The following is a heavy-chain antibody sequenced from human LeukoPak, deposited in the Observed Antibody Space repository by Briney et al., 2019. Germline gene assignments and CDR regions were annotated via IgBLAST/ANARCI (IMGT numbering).Heavy chain of an antibody. J-gene: IGHJ6*03. D-gene: IGHD3-10*01. CDR1: GYSISSGYY. CDR2: IYHSGST. V-gene: IGHV4-38-2*02. CDR3: ARVLLWFGEFSYGYYYYMDV. Sequence: PSETLSLTCTVSGYSISSGYYWGWIRQPPGKGLEWIGSIYHSGSTYYNPSLKSRVTISIDTSKNQFSLKLSSVTAADTAVYYCARVLLWFGEFSYGYYYYMDVWGKGTTVTISS.